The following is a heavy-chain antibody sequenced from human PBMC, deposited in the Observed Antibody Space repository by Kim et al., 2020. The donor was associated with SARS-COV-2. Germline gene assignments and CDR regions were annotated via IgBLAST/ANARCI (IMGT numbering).Heavy chain of an antibody. CDR2: INHSGST. Sequence: SETLSLTCAVYGGSFSGYYWSWIRQPPGKGLEWIGEINHSGSTNYNPSLKSRVTISVDTSKNQFSLKLSSVTAADTAVYYCARPSSSSWTFDYWGQGTLVTVSS. D-gene: IGHD6-13*01. CDR3: ARPSSSSWTFDY. CDR1: GGSFSGYY. J-gene: IGHJ4*02. V-gene: IGHV4-34*01.